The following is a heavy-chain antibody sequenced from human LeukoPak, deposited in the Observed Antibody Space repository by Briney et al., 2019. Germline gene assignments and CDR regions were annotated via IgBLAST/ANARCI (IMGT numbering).Heavy chain of an antibody. D-gene: IGHD3-22*01. CDR3: AKPPSYYDSSGYYPYYFDY. V-gene: IGHV3-23*01. J-gene: IGHJ4*02. Sequence: GGSLRLSCAASGFTFSSYAMSWVRQAPGKGLEWVSAISGSGGSTYYADSVKGRFTISRDNSKNTLYLQMNSLGAEDTAVYYCAKPPSYYDSSGYYPYYFDYWGQGTLVTVSS. CDR1: GFTFSSYA. CDR2: ISGSGGST.